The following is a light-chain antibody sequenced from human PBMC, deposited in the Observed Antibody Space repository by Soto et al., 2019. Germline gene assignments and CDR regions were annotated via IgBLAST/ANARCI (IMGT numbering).Light chain of an antibody. CDR1: TGAVTSDHY. CDR3: LLSYSGVRV. J-gene: IGLJ3*02. V-gene: IGLV7-46*01. CDR2: DIN. Sequence: QTVVTQEPSLTVSPRGTVTLTCGSSTGAVTSDHYPYWFQQKPGQAPKTLIYDINNRWSWTPARFSGSLLGGKAALTLSGSQPEDEADYYCLLSYSGVRVFGRGTKLTVL.